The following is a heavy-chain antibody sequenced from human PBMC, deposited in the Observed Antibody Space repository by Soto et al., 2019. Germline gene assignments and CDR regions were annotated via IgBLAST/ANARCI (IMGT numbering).Heavy chain of an antibody. J-gene: IGHJ5*02. CDR2: INHSGST. V-gene: IGHV4-34*01. CDR3: GTAGGFYVDMNSFCNWFDP. Sequence: SETLSLTCAVYGGSFSGYYWSWIRQPPGKGLEWIGEINHSGSTNYNPSLKSRVTISVDTSKNQFSLKLSSVTAADTAVYYCGTAGGFYVDMNSFCNWFDPRG. D-gene: IGHD5-12*01. CDR1: GGSFSGYY.